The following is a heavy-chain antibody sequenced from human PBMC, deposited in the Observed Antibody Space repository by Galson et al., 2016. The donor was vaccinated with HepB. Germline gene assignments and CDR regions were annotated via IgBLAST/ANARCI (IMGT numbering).Heavy chain of an antibody. D-gene: IGHD3-10*01. CDR1: GGSFSGYY. CDR2: INHSGST. J-gene: IGHJ6*04. CDR3: ARSGGRGRGRITMAKKGRGSYYYYGMDV. V-gene: IGHV4-34*01. Sequence: SETLSLTCAVYGGSFSGYYWSWIRQPPGKGLEWIGEINHSGSTNYNPSLKSRVTISVDTSKNQFSLKLSSVTAADTAVYYCARSGGRGRGRITMAKKGRGSYYYYGMDVWGKGTTVTVSS.